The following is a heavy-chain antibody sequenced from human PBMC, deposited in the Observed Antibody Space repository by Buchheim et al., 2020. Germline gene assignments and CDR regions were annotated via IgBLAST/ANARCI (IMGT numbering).Heavy chain of an antibody. CDR3: VRGKIGDY. CDR1: GLTINNYW. V-gene: IGHV3-74*01. CDR2: IISDGSRA. J-gene: IGHJ4*02. D-gene: IGHD2/OR15-2a*01. Sequence: EVQLVESGGGLVQPGGSLRLSCVVSGLTINNYWMHWVRQAPGKGLVWVSRIISDGSRASYADFVKGRFTISRDNARNTLYLQMNSLRVEDTAVYYCVRGKIGDYRGQGTL.